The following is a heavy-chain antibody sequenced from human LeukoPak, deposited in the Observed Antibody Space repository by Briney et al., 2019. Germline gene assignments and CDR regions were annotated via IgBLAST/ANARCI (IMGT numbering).Heavy chain of an antibody. J-gene: IGHJ4*02. CDR1: GFPFSSYA. D-gene: IGHD3-3*01. CDR3: ARQAASGYFDY. Sequence: GESLRLSCAASGFPFSSYAMSWVRQAPGKGLEYVSAISSNGGSTYYANSVKGRFTISRDNSKNTLYLQMGSLRAEDMAVYYCARQAASGYFDYWGQGTLVTVSS. V-gene: IGHV3-64*01. CDR2: ISSNGGST.